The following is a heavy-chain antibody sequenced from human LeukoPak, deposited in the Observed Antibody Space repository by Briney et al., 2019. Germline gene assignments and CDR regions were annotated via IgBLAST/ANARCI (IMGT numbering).Heavy chain of an antibody. Sequence: GGSLRLSCAASGFTFSSYEMNWVRQAPGKGLEWVSYISSSGSTIYYADSVKGRFTISRDNAKNSLYLQMNSLRAEDTAVYYCARDIRGDSGYASGAFDIWGQGTMVTVSS. V-gene: IGHV3-48*03. J-gene: IGHJ3*02. CDR1: GFTFSSYE. CDR2: ISSSGSTI. CDR3: ARDIRGDSGYASGAFDI. D-gene: IGHD5-12*01.